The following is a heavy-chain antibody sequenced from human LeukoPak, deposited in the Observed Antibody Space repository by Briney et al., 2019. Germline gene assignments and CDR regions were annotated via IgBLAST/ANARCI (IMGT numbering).Heavy chain of an antibody. CDR3: ARGPHSSRFDY. D-gene: IGHD4-11*01. Sequence: KPSETLSLTCAVYGGSFSGYYWSWIRQPPGKGLEWIGEINHSGSTNYNPSLKSRVTISVDTSKNQFSLKLSSVTAADTAVYYCARGPHSSRFDYWGQGTLVTVSS. CDR1: GGSFSGYY. V-gene: IGHV4-34*01. CDR2: INHSGST. J-gene: IGHJ4*02.